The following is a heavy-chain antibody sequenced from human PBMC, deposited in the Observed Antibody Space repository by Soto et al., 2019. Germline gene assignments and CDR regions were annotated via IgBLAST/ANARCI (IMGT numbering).Heavy chain of an antibody. CDR2: ISAYNGNT. Sequence: SVKVSWKASGYTFTSYGISWVRQPPGQGLECMGWISAYNGNTNYAQTLQGRVTMTTATSTSTAYMELRSLRSDDTAVYYCARAPWAGSFRFYWYLALWGRGTLGPVSS. CDR3: ARAPWAGSFRFYWYLAL. CDR1: GYTFTSYG. D-gene: IGHD2-15*01. J-gene: IGHJ2*01. V-gene: IGHV1-18*01.